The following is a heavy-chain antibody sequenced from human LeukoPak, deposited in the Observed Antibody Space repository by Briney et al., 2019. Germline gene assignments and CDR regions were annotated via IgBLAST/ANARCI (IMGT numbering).Heavy chain of an antibody. Sequence: ASVKVSCTASGYTFTDYYFHWVRQAPGQGLEWMACINLNTGGTYYAQKFQGRVTLTRDTSISTAYMELTSLTSDDTAVYYCARGDCSTTSCYILDYWGQGTLVTVSS. CDR3: ARGDCSTTSCYILDY. CDR2: INLNTGGT. D-gene: IGHD2-2*02. V-gene: IGHV1-2*02. CDR1: GYTFTDYY. J-gene: IGHJ4*01.